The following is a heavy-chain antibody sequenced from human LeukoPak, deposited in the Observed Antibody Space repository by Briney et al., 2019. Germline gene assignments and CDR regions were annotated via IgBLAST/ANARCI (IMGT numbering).Heavy chain of an antibody. CDR2: TRNKANSYTT. J-gene: IGHJ2*01. D-gene: IGHD3-16*02. Sequence: LSLTCAVHGGSFSGYYWSWIRQAPGKGLEWVGRTRNKANSYTTEYAASVKGRFTISRDDSKNSLFLQMNSLKTEDTAVYYCARVHYDYVWGTYRQDNYWYFDLWGRGTLVTVSS. CDR3: ARVHYDYVWGTYRQDNYWYFDL. CDR1: GGSFSGYY. V-gene: IGHV3-72*01.